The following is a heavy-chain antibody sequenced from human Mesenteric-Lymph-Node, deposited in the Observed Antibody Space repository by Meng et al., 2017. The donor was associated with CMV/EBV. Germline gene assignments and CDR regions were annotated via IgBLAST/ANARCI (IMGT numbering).Heavy chain of an antibody. CDR3: AKDLMTSGGNSFDC. Sequence: GESLKISCVGSGFTFGSYGMHWVRQVPGKGLEWVAFMGYHGRSQLLADPVKGRFTVSRDNTKNTLCLQMNSLRDEDTALYYCAKDLMTSGGNSFDCWGQGTLVTVSS. D-gene: IGHD4-23*01. CDR1: GFTFGSYG. CDR2: MGYHGRSQ. V-gene: IGHV3-30*02. J-gene: IGHJ4*02.